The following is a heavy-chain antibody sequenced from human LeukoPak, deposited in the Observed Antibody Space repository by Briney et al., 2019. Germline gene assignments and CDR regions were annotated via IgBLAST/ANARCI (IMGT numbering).Heavy chain of an antibody. Sequence: KPSETLSLTCAVYGGSFSGYYWSWIRQPPGKGLEWIGEINHSGSTNYNPSLKSRVTISVDTSKNQFSLKLSSVTAADTAVYYCAVRIYYYYGSGNPQYFDYWGQGTLVTVSS. CDR3: AVRIYYYYGSGNPQYFDY. J-gene: IGHJ4*02. CDR1: GGSFSGYY. V-gene: IGHV4-34*01. CDR2: INHSGST. D-gene: IGHD3-10*01.